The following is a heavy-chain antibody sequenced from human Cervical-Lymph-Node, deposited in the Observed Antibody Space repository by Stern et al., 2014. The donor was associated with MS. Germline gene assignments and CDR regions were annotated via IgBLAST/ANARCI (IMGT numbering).Heavy chain of an antibody. CDR2: IIPIIGIA. J-gene: IGHJ6*02. CDR3: ARDGRHTNNYGLDV. Sequence: QVQLVQSGAEVKKPGSSVKVSCHTSGGTFNVYAINWLRLAPGQGLEWMGGIIPIIGIANYAQKFQGRVTITADESTRTSSMQLSSLTSNDTAVYYCARDGRHTNNYGLDVWGQGTTVTVSS. V-gene: IGHV1-69*01. CDR1: GGTFNVYA.